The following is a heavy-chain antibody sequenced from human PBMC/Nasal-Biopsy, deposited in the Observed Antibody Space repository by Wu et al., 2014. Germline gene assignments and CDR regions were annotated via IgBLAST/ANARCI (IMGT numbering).Heavy chain of an antibody. V-gene: IGHV1-69*13. Sequence: VKVSCKASGGTLIEYAISWVRLAPGRGLEWMGAIVSIFPTLKYAQKFKGRVTITADPSTNTAYMELSSLTSEDTALYYCASLLGRSATGDYWGQGTLVTVSS. CDR3: ASLLGRSATGDY. D-gene: IGHD3-10*01. CDR1: GGTLIEYA. CDR2: IVSIFPTL. J-gene: IGHJ4*02.